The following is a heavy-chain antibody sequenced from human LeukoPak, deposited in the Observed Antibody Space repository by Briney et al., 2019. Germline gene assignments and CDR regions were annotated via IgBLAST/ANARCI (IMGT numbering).Heavy chain of an antibody. CDR2: INHSGST. CDR3: ARGGRWLQFSS. J-gene: IGHJ4*02. D-gene: IGHD5-24*01. CDR1: GFTFRNYW. Sequence: PGGSLRLSCAASGFTFRNYWMSWIRQPPGKGLEWIGEINHSGSTNYNPSLKSRVTISVDTSKNQFSLKLNSVTAADTAVYYCARGGRWLQFSSWGQGTLVTVSS. V-gene: IGHV4-34*01.